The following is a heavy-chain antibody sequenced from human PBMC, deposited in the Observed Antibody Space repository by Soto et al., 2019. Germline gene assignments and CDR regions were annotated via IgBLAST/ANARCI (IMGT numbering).Heavy chain of an antibody. CDR2: ISYDGSNK. Sequence: PGGSLRLSCAASGFTFSSYAMHWVRQAPGKGLEWVAVISYDGSNKYYADSVKGRFTISRDNSKNTLYLQMNSLRAEDTAVYYCARDQITYCGGDCYLPAFDYWGQGALVTVSS. CDR3: ARDQITYCGGDCYLPAFDY. D-gene: IGHD2-21*02. CDR1: GFTFSSYA. V-gene: IGHV3-30-3*01. J-gene: IGHJ4*02.